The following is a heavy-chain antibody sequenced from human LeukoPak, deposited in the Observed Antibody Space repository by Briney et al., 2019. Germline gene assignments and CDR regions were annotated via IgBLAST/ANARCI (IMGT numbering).Heavy chain of an antibody. CDR2: INRSGST. D-gene: IGHD6-13*01. CDR3: ARGGWSSSWPFDY. J-gene: IGHJ4*02. CDR1: GGSFSGYY. Sequence: ASETLSLTCAVYGGSFSGYYWSWIRQPPGKGLEWIGEINRSGSTNYNPSLKSRVTISVDTSKNQFSLKLSSVTAADTAVYYCARGGWSSSWPFDYWGQGTLVTVSS. V-gene: IGHV4-34*01.